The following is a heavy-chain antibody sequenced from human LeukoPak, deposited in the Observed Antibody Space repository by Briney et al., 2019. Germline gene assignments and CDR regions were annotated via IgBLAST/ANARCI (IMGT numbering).Heavy chain of an antibody. V-gene: IGHV1-18*01. CDR1: GYTFTSYG. Sequence: ASVKVSCKASGYTFTSYGISWVRQAPGQGLEWMGWISAYNGNTNYAQKLQGRVTMTTDTSTSTAYMELRSLRSDDTAVYYCARVGFDWLYSDYYYGMDVWGQGTTVTVSS. CDR2: ISAYNGNT. J-gene: IGHJ6*02. CDR3: ARVGFDWLYSDYYYGMDV. D-gene: IGHD3-9*01.